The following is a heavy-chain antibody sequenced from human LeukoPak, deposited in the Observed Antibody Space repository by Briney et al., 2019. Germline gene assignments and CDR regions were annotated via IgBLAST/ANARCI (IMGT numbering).Heavy chain of an antibody. CDR1: GGSISSGGYY. V-gene: IGHV4-31*03. Sequence: SETLSLTCTVSGGSISSGGYYWSWIRQHPGKGLEWIGYIYYSGSTYYNPSLKSRVTISVDTSKNQFSLKLSSVTAADTAVYYCARDPSMTTVTKFDYWGQGTLVTVSS. CDR3: ARDPSMTTVTKFDY. CDR2: IYYSGST. J-gene: IGHJ4*02. D-gene: IGHD4-11*01.